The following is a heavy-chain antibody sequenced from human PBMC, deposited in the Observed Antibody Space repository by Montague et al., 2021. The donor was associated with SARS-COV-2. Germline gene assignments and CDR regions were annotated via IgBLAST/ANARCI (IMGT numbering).Heavy chain of an antibody. V-gene: IGHV6-1*01. CDR3: VRDTGSAQAGFDA. CDR2: TNYRSKWTS. J-gene: IGHJ4*02. D-gene: IGHD4-17*01. Sequence: CAISGDSVCSNTAAWNWIRQSPSGGLEWLGRTNYRSKWTSDYATSVGCRISIDPDTSKNQFFLHLRSVTPEDTGVYYCVRDTGSAQAGFDAWGQGTLVTVSS. CDR1: GDSVCSNTAA.